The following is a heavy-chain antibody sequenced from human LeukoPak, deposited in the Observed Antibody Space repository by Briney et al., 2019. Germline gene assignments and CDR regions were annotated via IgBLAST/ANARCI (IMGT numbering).Heavy chain of an antibody. CDR2: INHSGST. Sequence: MASETLSLTCAVYGASFSGYYWSWIRQPPGKGLEWIGEINHSGSTNYNPSLKSRVTTSVDTSKNQFSLKLSSVTAADTAVYYCAIQEGYCTNGVCHTPSGDYYGMDVWGQGTTVTVSS. CDR3: AIQEGYCTNGVCHTPSGDYYGMDV. D-gene: IGHD2-8*01. V-gene: IGHV4-34*01. CDR1: GASFSGYY. J-gene: IGHJ6*02.